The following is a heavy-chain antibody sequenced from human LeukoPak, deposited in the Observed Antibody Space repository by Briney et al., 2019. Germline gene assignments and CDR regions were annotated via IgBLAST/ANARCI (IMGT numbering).Heavy chain of an antibody. Sequence: GGSLRLSCAVSGFIVSSNYMSWIRQAPGKGLEWVSYITNSGTTIYYADSVKGRFTISRDNAKNSLYLQMNSLRAEDTAVYYCARDGHYDILTGYFQDWGQGTLVTVSS. V-gene: IGHV3-11*01. CDR2: ITNSGTTI. CDR1: GFIVSSNY. D-gene: IGHD3-9*01. CDR3: ARDGHYDILTGYFQD. J-gene: IGHJ1*01.